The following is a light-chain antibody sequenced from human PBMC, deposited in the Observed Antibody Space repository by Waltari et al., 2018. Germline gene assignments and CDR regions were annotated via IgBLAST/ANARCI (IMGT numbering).Light chain of an antibody. CDR3: AAWDDSLNTWL. Sequence: QSVLTQAVSVSGTPGQRVSISCFGTNSNIGSRTVNWYQQLPGTAPKLRTYNNNERPSEVSGRFSGSKAGTSASLAISGLQSEDEADYLCAAWDDSLNTWLFGRGTKLTVL. CDR1: NSNIGSRT. V-gene: IGLV1-44*01. CDR2: NNN. J-gene: IGLJ2*01.